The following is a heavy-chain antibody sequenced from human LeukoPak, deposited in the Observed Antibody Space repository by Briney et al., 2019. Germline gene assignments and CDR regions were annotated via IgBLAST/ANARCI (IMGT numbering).Heavy chain of an antibody. Sequence: ASETLSLTCGVSGGSISSSNWWSWVRQPPGKGLEWIGEIYHSGSTNYNPSLKSRVTISVDKSKNQFSLKLSSVTAADTAVYHCAGKRGPPTPCSTSCYAHWSDPWAQGTLVTVSS. D-gene: IGHD2-2*01. J-gene: IGHJ5*02. CDR3: AGKRGPPTPCSTSCYAHWSDP. CDR2: IYHSGST. V-gene: IGHV4-4*02. CDR1: GGSISSSNW.